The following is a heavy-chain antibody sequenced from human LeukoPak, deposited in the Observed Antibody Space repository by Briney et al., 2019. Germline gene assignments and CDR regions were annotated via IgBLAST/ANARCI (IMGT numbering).Heavy chain of an antibody. CDR2: INPNSGGT. J-gene: IGHJ4*02. CDR3: ARDRIALSLYYFDY. V-gene: IGHV1-2*06. D-gene: IGHD2/OR15-2a*01. Sequence: ASVKVSCKASGGTFSSYAISWVRQAPGQGLEWMGRINPNSGGTNYAQKFQGRVTMTRDTSISTAYMELSRLRSDDTAVYYCARDRIALSLYYFDYWGQGTLVTVSS. CDR1: GGTFSSYA.